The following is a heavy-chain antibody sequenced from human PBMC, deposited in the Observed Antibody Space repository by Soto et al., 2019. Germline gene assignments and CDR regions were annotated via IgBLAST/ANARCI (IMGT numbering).Heavy chain of an antibody. Sequence: SGPTLVNPTQTLTLTCTFSGFSLSTSGVGVGWIRQPPGKALEWLALIYWDDDKHYSPSLKTRLTITKDTSKNQVVLTMTNMDPVDTATYYSAHSRPTYGYIWFDPWGQGTLVTVSS. V-gene: IGHV2-5*02. D-gene: IGHD3-10*01. CDR1: GFSLSTSGVG. J-gene: IGHJ5*02. CDR2: IYWDDDK. CDR3: AHSRPTYGYIWFDP.